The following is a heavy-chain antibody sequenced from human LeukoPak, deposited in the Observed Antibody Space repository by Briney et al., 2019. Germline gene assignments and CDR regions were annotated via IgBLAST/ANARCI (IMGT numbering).Heavy chain of an antibody. CDR2: INPDGSTT. J-gene: IGHJ4*02. CDR3: ASRPSHVNYYGIFDY. D-gene: IGHD3-22*01. V-gene: IGHV3-74*01. CDR1: GFTFTNYW. Sequence: GGSLRLSCAASGFTFTNYWMFWVRQAPGKGLVWVSGINPDGSTTTYADSVKGRFTISRDNAKNSLFLQMNNLRAEDTAVYYCASRPSHVNYYGIFDYWGRGTLVTVSS.